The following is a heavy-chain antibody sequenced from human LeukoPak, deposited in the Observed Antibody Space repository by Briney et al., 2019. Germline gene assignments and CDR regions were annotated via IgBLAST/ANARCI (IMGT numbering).Heavy chain of an antibody. J-gene: IGHJ3*02. Sequence: SVKVSCKASGYTFISYDINWVRQAPGQRPEWMGAIIPILVTANYAEDFQGRVTISADESTTTAYMELSSLTSEDTGIYYCATPYCSSSSCYHAFDMWGQGTTVTVSS. V-gene: IGHV1-69*13. CDR3: ATPYCSSSSCYHAFDM. CDR2: IIPILVTA. CDR1: GYTFISYD. D-gene: IGHD2-2*01.